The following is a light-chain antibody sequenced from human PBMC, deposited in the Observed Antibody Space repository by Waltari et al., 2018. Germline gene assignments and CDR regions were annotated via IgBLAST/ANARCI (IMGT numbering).Light chain of an antibody. CDR3: FSYAGRFSFV. V-gene: IGLV2-23*02. CDR2: EVT. CDR1: ANDVGNYNL. Sequence: QSALTQPASVSGSPGQSITISCAGTANDVGNYNLVSWYQQHPGKAPNLIIYEVTKRPSGVSNRFSASKSGIAASLTISGLQAEDEAEYYCFSYAGRFSFVFGTGTQVTV. J-gene: IGLJ1*01.